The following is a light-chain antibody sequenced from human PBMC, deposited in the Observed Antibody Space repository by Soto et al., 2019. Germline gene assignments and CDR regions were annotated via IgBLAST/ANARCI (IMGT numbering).Light chain of an antibody. CDR2: KIS. CDR1: QSLVGSDGNTY. Sequence: DVVMTQSPLSLPVTLGQPASISCRSSQSLVGSDGNTYLTWYQQRPGQSPRRLIYKISNRDSGVPDRCSGSGSGTDFTLIISSVEVEDIGVYYCMQGTHRPRTFGQGTKLEI. CDR3: MQGTHRPRT. J-gene: IGKJ2*01. V-gene: IGKV2-30*01.